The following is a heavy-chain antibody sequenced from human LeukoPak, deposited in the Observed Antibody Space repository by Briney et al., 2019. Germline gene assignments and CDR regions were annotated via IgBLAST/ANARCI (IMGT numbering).Heavy chain of an antibody. V-gene: IGHV3-11*01. CDR1: EFSFSDYY. CDR2: ISSSGGTI. Sequence: PGGSLRLSCAASEFSFSDYYMSWTRQAPGKGLEWVSYISSSGGTIYYADSVKGRFTISRDNAKNSLYLQMNSLRAEDTAVYYCARETGSGYTDVWGKGTTVTVSS. CDR3: ARETGSGYTDV. J-gene: IGHJ6*03.